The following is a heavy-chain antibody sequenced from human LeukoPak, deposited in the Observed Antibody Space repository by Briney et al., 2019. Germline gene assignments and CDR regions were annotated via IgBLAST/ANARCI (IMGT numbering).Heavy chain of an antibody. CDR1: GFTFSSYG. CDR3: AKDRFYDSSGYYSLDY. CDR2: IRYDGSNK. J-gene: IGHJ4*02. D-gene: IGHD3-22*01. V-gene: IGHV3-30*02. Sequence: GGSLRLSCAASGFTFSSYGMHWVRQAPGKGLEWVAFIRYDGSNKYYADSVKGRFTISRDNSKNTLYLQMNSLRAEDTAVYYCAKDRFYDSSGYYSLDYWAREPWSPSPQ.